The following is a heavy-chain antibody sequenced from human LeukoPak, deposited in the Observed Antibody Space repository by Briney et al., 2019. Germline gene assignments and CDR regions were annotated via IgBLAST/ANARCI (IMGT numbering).Heavy chain of an antibody. CDR2: ISWNSGSI. CDR1: GFTFDDYA. D-gene: IGHD2-8*01. CDR3: AKDIVLMASWAFDY. Sequence: GGSLRLSCAASGFTFDDYAMHRVRQAPGKDLEWVSGISWNSGSIGYADSVKGRFTISRDNAKNSLYLQMNSLRAEDTALYYCAKDIVLMASWAFDYWGQGTLVTVSS. V-gene: IGHV3-9*01. J-gene: IGHJ4*02.